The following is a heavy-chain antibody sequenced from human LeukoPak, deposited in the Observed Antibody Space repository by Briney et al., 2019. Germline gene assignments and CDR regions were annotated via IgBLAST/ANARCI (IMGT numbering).Heavy chain of an antibody. Sequence: SETLSLTCSVYGQSFSGYYGSWIRQPPGKGLEWIGDINHSGNTHYNPSLNSHATISVDTSKNQFPLTLSSATAADTAVYYCARGGYSSGWAFDYWGQGTLVTVSS. V-gene: IGHV4-34*01. D-gene: IGHD6-19*01. CDR2: INHSGNT. CDR3: ARGGYSSGWAFDY. J-gene: IGHJ4*02. CDR1: GQSFSGYY.